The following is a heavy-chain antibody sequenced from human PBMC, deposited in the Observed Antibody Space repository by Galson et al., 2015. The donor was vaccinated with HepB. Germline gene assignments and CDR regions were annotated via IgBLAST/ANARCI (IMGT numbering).Heavy chain of an antibody. CDR2: IYTSGST. D-gene: IGHD5-18*01. CDR1: GGSISSGSYY. V-gene: IGHV4-61*02. CDR3: ARGGRGYSFYVDY. Sequence: TLSLTCTVSGGSISSGSYYWSWIRQPAGKGLEWIGRIYTSGSTNYNPSLKSRVTMSVDTSKNQFSLKLSSVTAADTAVYYCARGGRGYSFYVDYWGQGTLVTVSS. J-gene: IGHJ4*02.